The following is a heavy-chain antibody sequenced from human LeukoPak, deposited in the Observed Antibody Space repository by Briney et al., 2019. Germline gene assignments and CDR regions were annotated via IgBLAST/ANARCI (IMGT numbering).Heavy chain of an antibody. CDR2: ISGSGGTT. CDR3: AKAYGGSRVYMDV. CDR1: GFTFNNFA. Sequence: GGSLRLSCAASGFTFNNFAMIWVRQAPGKGLEWVSVISGSGGTTFYADSVRGRFTISRDNFKNTLFLQMTSLRVEDTAVYYCAKAYGGSRVYMDVWARGTTVTVSS. V-gene: IGHV3-23*01. J-gene: IGHJ6*03. D-gene: IGHD4/OR15-4a*01.